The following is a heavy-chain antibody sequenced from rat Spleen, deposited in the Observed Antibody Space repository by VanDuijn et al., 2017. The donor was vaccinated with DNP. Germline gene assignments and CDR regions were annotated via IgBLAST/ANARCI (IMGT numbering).Heavy chain of an antibody. Sequence: EVQLVESGGGLVQPGRSLKLSCAASGFSFRNYGMAWVRQPPTKGLEWVASISTVGDNGVYRDSVKGRFPISRDNAKNTQYLQMDSLRSEDTATYYGATWVYGGYDDWFAYWGQGTLVTVS. D-gene: IGHD1-11*01. V-gene: IGHV5S13*01. CDR2: ISTVGDNG. CDR1: GFSFRNYG. CDR3: ATWVYGGYDDWFAY. J-gene: IGHJ3*01.